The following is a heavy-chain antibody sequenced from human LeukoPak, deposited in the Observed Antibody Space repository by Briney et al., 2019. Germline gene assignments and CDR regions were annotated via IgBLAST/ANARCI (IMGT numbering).Heavy chain of an antibody. CDR2: ISSSSSYI. CDR3: ARKDGIVVAPDAFDI. D-gene: IGHD1-26*01. J-gene: IGHJ3*02. CDR1: GFTFSSYS. V-gene: IGHV3-21*01. Sequence: GGSLRLSCAASGFTFSSYSMNWVRQAPGKGLEWVSSISSSSSYIYYADSVKGRFTISRDNAKNSLYLQMNSLRAEDTAVYYCARKDGIVVAPDAFDIWGQGTMVTVSS.